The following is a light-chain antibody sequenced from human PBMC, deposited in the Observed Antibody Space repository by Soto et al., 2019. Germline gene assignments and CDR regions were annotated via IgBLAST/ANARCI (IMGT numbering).Light chain of an antibody. CDR1: QSVYSN. J-gene: IGKJ4*01. CDR3: QQYNSWPPVT. V-gene: IGKV3-15*01. Sequence: EIVMTQSPATLSVSPGGRATLSCRASQSVYSNLAWYQQKPGQAPRLLIYGASTRATGNPARFSGSGAGTDFTLTISSLQSEDSAVYYCQQYNSWPPVTFGGGTRVEIK. CDR2: GAS.